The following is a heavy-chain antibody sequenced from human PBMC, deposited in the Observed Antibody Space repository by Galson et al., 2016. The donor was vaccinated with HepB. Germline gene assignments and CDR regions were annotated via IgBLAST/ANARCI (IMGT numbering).Heavy chain of an antibody. V-gene: IGHV3-73*01. J-gene: IGHJ2*01. CDR2: IRTKPNTYAT. Sequence: SLRLSCAASGFIFSDSAMHWVRQASGKGLEWVGRIRTKPNTYATVYAASVKGRFIFSRDDLKNTTYLQTNSLKTEDTAVYYCIAVISTGYFDLWGRGTLVTVSS. CDR1: GFIFSDSA. CDR3: IAVISTGYFDL. D-gene: IGHD2-2*01.